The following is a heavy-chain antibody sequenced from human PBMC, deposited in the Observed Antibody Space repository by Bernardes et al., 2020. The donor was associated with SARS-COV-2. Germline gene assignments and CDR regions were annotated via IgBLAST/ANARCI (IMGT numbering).Heavy chain of an antibody. V-gene: IGHV1-24*01. J-gene: IGHJ6*03. CDR2: FDPEDGET. D-gene: IGHD3-3*01. Sequence: ASVKVSCKVSGYTLTELSMHWVRQAPGKGLEWMGGFDPEDGETIYAQKFQGRVTMTEDTSKNQFSLKLSSVTAADTAVYYCARVTATIFGVVPREYYMDVWGKGTTVTVSS. CDR1: GYTLTELS. CDR3: ARVTATIFGVVPREYYMDV.